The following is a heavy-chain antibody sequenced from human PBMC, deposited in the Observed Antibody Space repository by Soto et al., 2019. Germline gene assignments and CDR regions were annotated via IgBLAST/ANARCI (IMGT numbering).Heavy chain of an antibody. CDR2: IYHSGST. CDR1: GCSISRGYY. CDR3: ARDIVGATGGMDV. D-gene: IGHD1-26*01. V-gene: IGHV4-38-2*02. J-gene: IGHJ6*02. Sequence: SETLSLTCAVSGCSISRGYYWGWIRQPPGKGLEWIGSIYHSGSTYYNPSLKSRVTISVDTSKNQFSLKLSSVTAADTAVYYCARDIVGATGGMDVWGQGTTVT.